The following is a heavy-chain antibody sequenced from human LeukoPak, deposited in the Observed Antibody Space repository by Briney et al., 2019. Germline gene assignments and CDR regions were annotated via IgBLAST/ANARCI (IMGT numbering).Heavy chain of an antibody. CDR2: IYYSGST. V-gene: IGHV4-61*01. Sequence: SKTLSLTCTVSGGSISSSSYYWSWIRQPPGKGLEWIGYIYYSGSTNYNPSLKSRVTISLDTSKSQFSLKLSSVTSADTAVYYCARSELLWFGGVNSGFDYWGQGTLVTVSS. J-gene: IGHJ4*02. CDR1: GGSISSSSYY. CDR3: ARSELLWFGGVNSGFDY. D-gene: IGHD3-10*01.